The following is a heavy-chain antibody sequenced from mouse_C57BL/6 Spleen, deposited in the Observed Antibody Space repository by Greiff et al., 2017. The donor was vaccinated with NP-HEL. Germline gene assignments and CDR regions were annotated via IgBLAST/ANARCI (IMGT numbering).Heavy chain of an antibody. J-gene: IGHJ3*01. Sequence: EVKLEESGGGLVKPGGSLKLSCAASGFTFSSYAMSWVRQTPEKRLEWVATISDGGSYTYYPDNVKGRFTISRDNAKNNLYLQMSHLKSEDTAMYYCARGGGDGYLPNWFAYWGQGTLVTVSA. V-gene: IGHV5-4*03. CDR3: ARGGGDGYLPNWFAY. CDR2: ISDGGSYT. CDR1: GFTFSSYA. D-gene: IGHD2-3*01.